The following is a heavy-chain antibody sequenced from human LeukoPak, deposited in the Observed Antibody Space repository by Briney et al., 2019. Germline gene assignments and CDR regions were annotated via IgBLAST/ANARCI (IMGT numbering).Heavy chain of an antibody. J-gene: IGHJ4*02. CDR2: IYVGGNT. CDR3: ARDMYYGDYEIDY. D-gene: IGHD4-17*01. Sequence: PGGSLRLSCAASGFTVSSNYMSWVRQAPGKGLEWVSLIYVGGNTNYADSVKGRFTISRDISKNTLYLLMNSLRAEDTAVYYCARDMYYGDYEIDYWGQGTLVTVSS. CDR1: GFTVSSNY. V-gene: IGHV3-66*01.